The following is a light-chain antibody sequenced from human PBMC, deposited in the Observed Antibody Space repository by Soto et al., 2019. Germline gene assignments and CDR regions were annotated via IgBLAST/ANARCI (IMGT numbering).Light chain of an antibody. CDR2: QDS. J-gene: IGLJ2*01. V-gene: IGLV3-1*01. CDR1: KLGDKY. CDR3: QAWDSSTYVV. Sequence: SYELTRPPSVSMAPGQTASITCSGDKLGDKYACWYQQKPGQSPVLVIYQDSKRPSGIPERFSGSNSGNTATLTISGTQAMDEADYYCQAWDSSTYVVFGGGTKLTVL.